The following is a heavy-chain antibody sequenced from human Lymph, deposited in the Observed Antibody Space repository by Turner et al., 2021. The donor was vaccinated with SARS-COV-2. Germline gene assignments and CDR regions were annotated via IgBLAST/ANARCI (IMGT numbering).Heavy chain of an antibody. V-gene: IGHV4-39*01. CDR1: GGSIRSSSHY. CDR2: IYYSGSS. Sequence: QLQLQESGPGLVKPLETLSLPCTVFGGSIRSSSHYWGWIRQPPGRGLEWIGNIYYSGSSYYTPSAKDRVTISVDTSKNQFSLKLSSVTAAETAVYYCARLVRKAEYYFDYWGQGTLVTVSS. J-gene: IGHJ4*02. CDR3: ARLVRKAEYYFDY. D-gene: IGHD3-10*01.